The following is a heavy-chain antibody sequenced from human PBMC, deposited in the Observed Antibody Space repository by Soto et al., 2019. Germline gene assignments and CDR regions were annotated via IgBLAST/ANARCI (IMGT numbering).Heavy chain of an antibody. Sequence: GASVKVSCKASGGTFSSYTISWVRQAPGQGLEWMGRIIPILGIANYAQKFQGRVTITADKSTSTAYMELSSLRSEDTAVYYCARETGEAGNYYGMDVWGQGTTVTVSS. V-gene: IGHV1-69*04. CDR3: ARETGEAGNYYGMDV. CDR2: IIPILGIA. J-gene: IGHJ6*02. CDR1: GGTFSSYT. D-gene: IGHD7-27*01.